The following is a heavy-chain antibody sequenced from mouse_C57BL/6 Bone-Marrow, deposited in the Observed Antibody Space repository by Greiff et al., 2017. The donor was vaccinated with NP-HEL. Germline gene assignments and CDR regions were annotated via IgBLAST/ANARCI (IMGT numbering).Heavy chain of an antibody. V-gene: IGHV5-9*01. Sequence: DVMLVESGGGLVKPGGSLKLSCAASGFTFSSYTMSWVRQTPEKRLEWVATISGGGGNTYYPDSVKGRFTISRDNAKNTLYLQMSSLRSEDTALYYCARSWYFDVWGTGTTVTVSS. J-gene: IGHJ1*03. CDR1: GFTFSSYT. CDR3: ARSWYFDV. CDR2: ISGGGGNT.